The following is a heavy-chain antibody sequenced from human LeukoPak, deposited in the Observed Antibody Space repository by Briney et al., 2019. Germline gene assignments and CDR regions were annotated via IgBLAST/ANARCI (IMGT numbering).Heavy chain of an antibody. CDR2: FDPEDGET. Sequence: ASVKVSCKVSGYTLTELSMHWVRQAPGKGREGMGGFDPEDGETICAQKFQGRVTMTEDTSTDTAYMELSSLRSEDTAVYYCATEGAHYYGMDVWGQGTTVTVSS. CDR3: ATEGAHYYGMDV. V-gene: IGHV1-24*01. CDR1: GYTLTELS. D-gene: IGHD3-16*01. J-gene: IGHJ6*02.